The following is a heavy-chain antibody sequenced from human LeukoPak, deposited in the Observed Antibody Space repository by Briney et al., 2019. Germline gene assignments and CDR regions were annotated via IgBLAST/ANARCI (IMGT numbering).Heavy chain of an antibody. CDR2: ISDHGKSR. J-gene: IGHJ4*02. CDR1: GFTFSNYE. V-gene: IGHV3-48*03. D-gene: IGHD6-13*01. Sequence: PGGSLRLSCVASGFTFSNYEMNWVRRTPGKGLEWVSYISDHGKSRNYVDSVKGRFTISRDNAKNSLYLQMNNLRVEDTAIYFCARARIAAPLLDYWGQGALVTVSS. CDR3: ARARIAAPLLDY.